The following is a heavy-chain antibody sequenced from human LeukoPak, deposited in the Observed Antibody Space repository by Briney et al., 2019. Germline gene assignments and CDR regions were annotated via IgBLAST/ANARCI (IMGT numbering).Heavy chain of an antibody. Sequence: GGSLRLSCAASGFTFSSYAMSWVRQAPGRGLEWVSALSGSGASTYYADSVKGRFTISRDNSKNTLYLQMNSLTAEDTAVYYCAKAMTTVTSPGKYWGQGTLVTVSS. CDR1: GFTFSSYA. CDR3: AKAMTTVTSPGKY. V-gene: IGHV3-23*01. CDR2: LSGSGAST. J-gene: IGHJ4*02. D-gene: IGHD4-17*01.